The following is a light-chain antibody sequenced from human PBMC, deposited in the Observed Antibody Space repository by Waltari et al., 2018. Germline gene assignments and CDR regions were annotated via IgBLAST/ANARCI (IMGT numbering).Light chain of an antibody. CDR1: ESIGTS. V-gene: IGKV6-21*02. Sequence: EVVLTRSPDFQSVTPKEKVTITFRASESIGTSLHWYQQQPDQSPKLLIKYASQASSGVPASFSGSGSETECTLTINSLEAEDVATYYFLQSSSLPITFGQGTRLEI. CDR2: YAS. CDR3: LQSSSLPIT. J-gene: IGKJ5*01.